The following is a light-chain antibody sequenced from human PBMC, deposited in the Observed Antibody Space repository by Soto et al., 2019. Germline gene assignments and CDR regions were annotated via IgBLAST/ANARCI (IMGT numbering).Light chain of an antibody. CDR2: AAS. J-gene: IGKJ5*01. CDR1: QVISTS. V-gene: IGKV1-9*01. CDR3: QQLFDSPIT. Sequence: GEIVTITCRASQVISTSLAWYQVKPGKAPKLLIYAASTLESGVPSRFSATVSGTEFSLTITSLQSEDFATYYCQQLFDSPITFGQGTRLGSK.